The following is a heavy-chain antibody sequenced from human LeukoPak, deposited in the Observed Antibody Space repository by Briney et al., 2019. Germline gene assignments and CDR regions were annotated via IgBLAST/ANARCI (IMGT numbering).Heavy chain of an antibody. D-gene: IGHD3-16*01. J-gene: IGHJ5*02. CDR1: GGSISSYY. CDR3: ARGGTMGNANWFDP. CDR2: IYPSGST. Sequence: SETLSLTCTVSGGSISSYYWSWIRQPAGKGLEWIGRIYPSGSTNYNPSLKSRVTMSVDTSKNQFSLKLSSVTAADTAMYYCARGGTMGNANWFDPWGQGTLVTVSS. V-gene: IGHV4-4*07.